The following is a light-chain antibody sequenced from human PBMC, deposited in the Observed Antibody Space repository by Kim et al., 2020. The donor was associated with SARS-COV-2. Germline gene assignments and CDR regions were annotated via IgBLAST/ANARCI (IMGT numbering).Light chain of an antibody. J-gene: IGLJ1*01. CDR2: RNE. Sequence: ELTQPPSASGTPGQRVTISCSGSSSNVESNYVYWYQQFPGTAPKLLIFRNEQRPSGVPDRFSAPKSGTSASLTISELRSEDEAEYHCATWDDSVSASVFGTGTKVTVL. V-gene: IGLV1-47*01. CDR1: SSNVESNY. CDR3: ATWDDSVSASV.